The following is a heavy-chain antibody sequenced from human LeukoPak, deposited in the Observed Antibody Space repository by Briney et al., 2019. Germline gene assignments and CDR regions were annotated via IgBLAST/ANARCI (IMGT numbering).Heavy chain of an antibody. D-gene: IGHD6-13*01. V-gene: IGHV1-18*01. CDR2: ISAYNGNT. CDR3: ARVEGYSSSWYSNDY. CDR1: GYTFTSYG. J-gene: IGHJ4*02. Sequence: ASVKVSCKASGYTFTSYGISWVRQAPGQGFEWMGWISAYNGNTNYAQKLQGRVTMTTDTSTSTAYMELRSLRSDDTAVYYCARVEGYSSSWYSNDYWGQGALVTASS.